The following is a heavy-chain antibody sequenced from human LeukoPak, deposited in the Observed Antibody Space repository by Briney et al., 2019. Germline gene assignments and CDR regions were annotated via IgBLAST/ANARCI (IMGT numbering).Heavy chain of an antibody. Sequence: GGSLRLSCAGSGFTFSSYWMTWVRQAPGKGLEWVANIKQDGSEKNYVDSVRGRFTISSDNAKNSLYLQMNSLRAEDTAVYYCARELARSFQVMGYWGQGTLVSISS. CDR2: IKQDGSEK. D-gene: IGHD3-16*01. J-gene: IGHJ4*02. CDR1: GFTFSSYW. V-gene: IGHV3-7*01. CDR3: ARELARSFQVMGY.